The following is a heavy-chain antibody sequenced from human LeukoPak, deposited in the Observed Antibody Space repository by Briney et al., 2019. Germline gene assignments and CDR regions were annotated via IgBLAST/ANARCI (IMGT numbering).Heavy chain of an antibody. CDR2: IKEDGSEK. CDR3: ASSGWYSTPNWFDP. V-gene: IGHV3-7*01. D-gene: IGHD6-19*01. Sequence: PGGSLRLSCAASGFTFSRSWMHWVRQAPGKGLGWVASIKEDGSEKYYVDSVKGRFTISRDNAKNSLYLQMNSLRAEDTAMYYCASSGWYSTPNWFDPWGQGTLVIVSS. CDR1: GFTFSRSW. J-gene: IGHJ5*02.